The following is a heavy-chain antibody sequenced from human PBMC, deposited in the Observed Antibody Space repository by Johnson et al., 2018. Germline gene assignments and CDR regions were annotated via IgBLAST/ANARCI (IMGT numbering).Heavy chain of an antibody. V-gene: IGHV3-30*03. Sequence: QVQLVESGGGVVQPGRSLRLSCAASGFTFSSYGMHWVRQAPGKGLEWVAVILYDGSNKNYADSVKGRFTISRDSSKNTLYLQMNSLGAEDTAVYYWADTLGMVAFAVGGQGTMVTVSS. CDR1: GFTFSSYG. CDR3: ADTLGMVAFAV. D-gene: IGHD3-16*01. J-gene: IGHJ3*01. CDR2: ILYDGSNK.